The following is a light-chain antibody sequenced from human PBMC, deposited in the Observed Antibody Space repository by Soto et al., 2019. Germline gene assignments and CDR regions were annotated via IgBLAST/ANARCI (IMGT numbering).Light chain of an antibody. J-gene: IGLJ1*01. CDR2: EVS. CDR3: SSYTSSSTLDV. Sequence: SALTQPASASGSPGQSITISCTGTSSDVGGYNYVSWYQQHPGKAPKLMIYEVSNRPSGVSNRFSGSKSGNTASLTISGLQAEDEADYYCSSYTSSSTLDVFGTGTKVTVL. CDR1: SSDVGGYNY. V-gene: IGLV2-14*01.